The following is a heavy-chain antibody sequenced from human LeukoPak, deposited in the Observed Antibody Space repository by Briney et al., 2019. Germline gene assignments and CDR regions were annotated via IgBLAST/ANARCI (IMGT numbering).Heavy chain of an antibody. J-gene: IGHJ3*02. CDR1: GFTFSSYA. CDR2: ISYDGSNK. D-gene: IGHD2-15*01. Sequence: GGSLRLSCAASGFTFSSYAMHWVRQAPGKGLEWVAVISYDGSNKYYADSVKGRFTISRDNSKNTLYLQMNSLRAEDTAVYYCAKGRGYCSGGSCYPDAFDIWGQGTMVTVSS. V-gene: IGHV3-30-3*01. CDR3: AKGRGYCSGGSCYPDAFDI.